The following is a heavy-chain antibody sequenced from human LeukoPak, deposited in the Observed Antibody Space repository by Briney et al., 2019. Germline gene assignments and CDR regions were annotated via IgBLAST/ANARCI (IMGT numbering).Heavy chain of an antibody. D-gene: IGHD6-25*01. CDR3: WSSSGEVFDY. CDR2: IYYSGST. CDR1: GGSISSSSYY. V-gene: IGHV4-39*01. J-gene: IGHJ4*02. Sequence: PSETLSLTCTVSGGSISSSSYYWGWIRQPPGKGLEWIGSIYYSGSTYYNPSLKSRVTISVDTSKNQFSLKLSSVTAADTAVYYCWSSSGEVFDYWGLGTLVTVSS.